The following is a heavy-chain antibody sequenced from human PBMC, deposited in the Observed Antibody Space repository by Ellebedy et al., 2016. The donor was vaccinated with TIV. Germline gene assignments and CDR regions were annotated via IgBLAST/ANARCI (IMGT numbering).Heavy chain of an antibody. CDR2: IYYSGST. Sequence: SETLSLXXTVSGGSISSGGYYWSWIRQHPGKGLAWIGYIYYSGSTYYNPSLKSRVTISVNTSKNQFSLKLSSVTAADTAVYYCARESYKDYGSGSYYNANYYYYYGMDVWGQGTTVTVSS. J-gene: IGHJ6*02. V-gene: IGHV4-31*03. CDR3: ARESYKDYGSGSYYNANYYYYYGMDV. D-gene: IGHD3-10*01. CDR1: GGSISSGGYY.